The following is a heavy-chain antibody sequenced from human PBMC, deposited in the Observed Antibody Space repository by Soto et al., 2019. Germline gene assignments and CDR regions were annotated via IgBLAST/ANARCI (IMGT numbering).Heavy chain of an antibody. CDR2: INHSGAT. CDR1: GGSVSGYF. Sequence: SETLSLTCAVYGGSVSGYFWSWIRQPPGKGLEWIGEINHSGATSYSPSLDSRVTTSVDTSKNQFSLRLSSVTAADTAIYYCARRYCSDSYCSYFDYWGRGTLVTVSS. V-gene: IGHV4-34*01. CDR3: ARRYCSDSYCSYFDY. J-gene: IGHJ4*02. D-gene: IGHD2-15*01.